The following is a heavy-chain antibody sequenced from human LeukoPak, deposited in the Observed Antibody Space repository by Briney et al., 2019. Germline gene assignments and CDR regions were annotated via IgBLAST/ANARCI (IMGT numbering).Heavy chain of an antibody. D-gene: IGHD3-10*01. CDR2: ISYDGSNK. Sequence: GGSLRLSCAASGFTFSSYAMHWVRQAPGKGLEWVSVISYDGSNKYYADSVKGRFTISRDNSKNTLYLQMNSLRAEDTAVYYCARDLNYYGSGSYGDWGQGTLVTVSS. CDR1: GFTFSSYA. CDR3: ARDLNYYGSGSYGD. V-gene: IGHV3-30-3*01. J-gene: IGHJ4*02.